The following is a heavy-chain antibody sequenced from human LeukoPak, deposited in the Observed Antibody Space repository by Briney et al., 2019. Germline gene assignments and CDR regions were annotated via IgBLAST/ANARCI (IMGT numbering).Heavy chain of an antibody. D-gene: IGHD3-10*01. V-gene: IGHV1-46*01. J-gene: IGHJ3*02. CDR1: GYTFTSYY. CDR2: INPSGGST. CDR3: ARDSGSYPPDI. Sequence: VASVKVSCKASGYTFTSYYMHWVRQAPGQGLEWMGIINPSGGSTSYAQKFQGRVTMTRDTSTSTVYMELRSLRSDDTAVYYCARDSGSYPPDIWGQGTMVTVSS.